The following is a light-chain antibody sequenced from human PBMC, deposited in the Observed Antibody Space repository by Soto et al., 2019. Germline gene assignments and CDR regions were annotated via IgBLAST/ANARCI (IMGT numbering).Light chain of an antibody. CDR2: AAS. J-gene: IGKJ1*01. CDR1: QGISSY. Sequence: IQLTQSPSSLSASVGDRVTMSCRASQGISSYLAWYQQKPGKAPKLLIYAASTLQSGVPSRFSGSGSETDFSLTISSLQPEDFATYYCQQSYTFPWTFGQGTKVDIK. V-gene: IGKV1-39*01. CDR3: QQSYTFPWT.